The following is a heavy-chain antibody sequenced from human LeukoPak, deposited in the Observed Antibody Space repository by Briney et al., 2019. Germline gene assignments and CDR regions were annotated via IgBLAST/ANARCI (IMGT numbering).Heavy chain of an antibody. CDR3: ARDSVVSIAAAGTGYYYYYMDV. J-gene: IGHJ6*03. CDR2: IKQDGSEK. Sequence: GGSLRLSCAASGFTFSSYWMSWVRQAPGKGLEWVANIKQDGSEKYYVDSVKGRFTISRDNAKNSLYLQMNSLRAEDTAVYYCARDSVVSIAAAGTGYYYYYMDVWGKGTTVTVSS. CDR1: GFTFSSYW. V-gene: IGHV3-7*01. D-gene: IGHD6-13*01.